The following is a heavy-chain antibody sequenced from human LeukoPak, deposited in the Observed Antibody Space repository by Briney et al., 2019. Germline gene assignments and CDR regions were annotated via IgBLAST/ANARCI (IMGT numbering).Heavy chain of an antibody. Sequence: ASVKVSCKASGYTLSSSYMHWVRQAPGQGLEWLGVVNPSDNSRTYAQKFQGRVTMTRDRSTSTVYMELSSLRSDDTAVYYCARVSLYSGYDFPHDYWGQGTLVTVSS. CDR2: VNPSDNSR. CDR1: GYTLSSSY. V-gene: IGHV1-46*03. J-gene: IGHJ4*02. D-gene: IGHD5-12*01. CDR3: ARVSLYSGYDFPHDY.